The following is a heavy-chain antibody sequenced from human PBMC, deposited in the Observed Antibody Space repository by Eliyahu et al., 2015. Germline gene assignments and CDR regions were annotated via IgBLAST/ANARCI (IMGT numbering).Heavy chain of an antibody. CDR3: ARIGSPMVAAGY. CDR1: GGXIXSXXYX. Sequence: QLQLQESGPGLVKASETLSLTCXVPGGXIXSXXYXWGWIRQPPGKGLEWIGSIYYSGSTYYNPSLKSRVTISVDTSKNQFSLKLSSVTAADTAVYYCARIGSPMVAAGYWGQGTLVTVSS. D-gene: IGHD4/OR15-4a*01. J-gene: IGHJ4*02. CDR2: IYYSGST. V-gene: IGHV4-39*01.